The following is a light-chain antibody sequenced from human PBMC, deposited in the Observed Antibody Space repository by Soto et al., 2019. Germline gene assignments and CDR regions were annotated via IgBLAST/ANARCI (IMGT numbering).Light chain of an antibody. V-gene: IGKV1-5*01. J-gene: IGKJ1*01. CDR2: DAS. CDR3: QQYDSYSPTWT. Sequence: DIQMTRSPFTPSAPVGDRVRMNCWDSESISSWLAWYQQKPGKAPKLLIYDASSLESGVPSRFSGSGSGTEFTLTISSLQPDDFATYYCQQYDSYSPTWTFGKGTKVDIK. CDR1: ESISSW.